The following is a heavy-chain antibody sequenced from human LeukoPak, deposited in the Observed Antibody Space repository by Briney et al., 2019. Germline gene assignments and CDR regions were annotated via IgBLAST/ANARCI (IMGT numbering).Heavy chain of an antibody. CDR3: ARDLKSPLFDP. CDR1: GYTFIGYH. J-gene: IGHJ5*02. CDR2: INPNSGGT. Sequence: ASVKVSCKAFGYTFIGYHIHWVRQAPGQGLEWMGWINPNSGGTNYAQKFQGRVTMTRDTSISTAYMELSRLRSDDTAVYYCARDLKSPLFDPWGQGTLVTVSS. V-gene: IGHV1-2*02.